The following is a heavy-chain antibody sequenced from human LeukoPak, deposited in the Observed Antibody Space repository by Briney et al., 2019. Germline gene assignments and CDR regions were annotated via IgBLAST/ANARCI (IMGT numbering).Heavy chain of an antibody. D-gene: IGHD4-17*01. CDR3: ARGTVGDYEDYFDY. CDR1: GYTFTSYD. Sequence: ASVKVSCKASGYTFTSYDINWVRLATGQGLECMGWMSPNSGNTGYAQKFQGRVTMTRNTSISTAYMELSSLRSEDTAVYYCARGTVGDYEDYFDYWGQGTLVTVSS. J-gene: IGHJ4*02. CDR2: MSPNSGNT. V-gene: IGHV1-8*01.